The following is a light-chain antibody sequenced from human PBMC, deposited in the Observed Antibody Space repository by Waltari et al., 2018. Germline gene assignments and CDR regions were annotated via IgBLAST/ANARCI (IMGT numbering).Light chain of an antibody. V-gene: IGLV3-1*01. J-gene: IGLJ2*01. CDR1: TLGDKF. CDR3: QAWDSTTVV. CDR2: QDT. Sequence: SYELTQPPSVSVSPGQTATIACSGDTLGDKFVSWYQQKPGQSPVLVIHQDTKRPSGIPERFSGSNSGNTATLTISGTQAMDEADYYCQAWDSTTVVFGGGTKLTAL.